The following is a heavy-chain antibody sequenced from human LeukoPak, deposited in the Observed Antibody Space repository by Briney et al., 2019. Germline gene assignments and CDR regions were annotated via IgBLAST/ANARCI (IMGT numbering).Heavy chain of an antibody. CDR3: TKAGIAVPATPDY. CDR2: ISSGGGTI. D-gene: IGHD6-19*01. J-gene: IGHJ4*02. CDR1: GFTYSNYA. Sequence: PGGSLRLSCAASGFTYSNYAMNWVRQAPGKGLEWVSGISSGGGTIYYADSVKGRFIISRDNSKNTLYLQMDSLRAEDTAVYYCTKAGIAVPATPDYWGQGTLVTVSS. V-gene: IGHV3-23*01.